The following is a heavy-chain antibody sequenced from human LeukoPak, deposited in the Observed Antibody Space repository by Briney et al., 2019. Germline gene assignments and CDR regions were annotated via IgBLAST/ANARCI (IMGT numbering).Heavy chain of an antibody. J-gene: IGHJ3*02. Sequence: GGPLRLSCAASGFTVSSNYMSWVRQAPGKGLEWVSVIYSGGSTYYADSVKGRFTISRDNSKNTLYLQMNSLRAEDTAVYYCARDSYGSGGAFDIWGQGTMVTVSS. CDR1: GFTVSSNY. V-gene: IGHV3-66*01. CDR3: ARDSYGSGGAFDI. D-gene: IGHD3-10*01. CDR2: IYSGGST.